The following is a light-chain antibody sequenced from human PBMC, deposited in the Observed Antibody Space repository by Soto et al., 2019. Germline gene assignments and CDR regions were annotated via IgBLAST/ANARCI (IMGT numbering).Light chain of an antibody. CDR3: QVWYIMTDNYV. CDR2: YDS. V-gene: IGLV3-21*04. CDR1: NIGNKR. Sequence: SYELTQPPSVSVAPEKTATITCGGNNIGNKRVHWYRQKPGQAPVLLISYDSDRPSGIPERFSGSNSENTATLTISRVEAGDEAYYYCQVWYIMTDNYVFGSGTKVTVL. J-gene: IGLJ1*01.